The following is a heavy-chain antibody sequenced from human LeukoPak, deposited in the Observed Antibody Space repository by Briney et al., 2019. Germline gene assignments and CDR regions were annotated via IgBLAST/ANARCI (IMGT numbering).Heavy chain of an antibody. J-gene: IGHJ4*02. V-gene: IGHV5-51*01. Sequence: GESLKISCKGSGYRFTNYWIGWVRQMPGKGLEWMGIIYPGDSDTRYSPSFQGQVTISADKSISTAYLQWSSLKASDTAMYYCARVVTYCGGDCYRWYFDYWGQGTLVTVSS. CDR2: IYPGDSDT. D-gene: IGHD2-21*02. CDR3: ARVVTYCGGDCYRWYFDY. CDR1: GYRFTNYW.